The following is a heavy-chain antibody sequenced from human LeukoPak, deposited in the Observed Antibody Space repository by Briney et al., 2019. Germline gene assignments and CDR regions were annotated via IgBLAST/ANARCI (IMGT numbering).Heavy chain of an antibody. V-gene: IGHV3-30*02. CDR1: GFTFSSYG. Sequence: GGSLRLSCAASGFTFSSYGMRWVRQAPGKGLEWVAFIRYDGSNKYYADSVKGRFTISRDNSKNTLYLQMNSLRAEDTAVYYCAKSIPTIAVAVSTRQWGQGTLVTVSS. CDR2: IRYDGSNK. D-gene: IGHD6-19*01. J-gene: IGHJ4*02. CDR3: AKSIPTIAVAVSTRQ.